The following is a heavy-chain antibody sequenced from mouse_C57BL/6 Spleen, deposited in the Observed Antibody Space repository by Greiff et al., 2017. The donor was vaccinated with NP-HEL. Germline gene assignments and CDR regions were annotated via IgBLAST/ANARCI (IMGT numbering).Heavy chain of an antibody. J-gene: IGHJ2*01. Sequence: QVQLQQPGAELVMPGASVKLSCKASGYTFTSYWMHWVKQRPGQGLEWIGEIDPSDSYTNYNQKFKGKSTLTVDISSSTAYMQLSSLTSEDSAVYYCARRGLGRGFDYWGQGTTLTVSS. CDR2: IDPSDSYT. CDR3: ARRGLGRGFDY. CDR1: GYTFTSYW. V-gene: IGHV1-69*01. D-gene: IGHD4-1*01.